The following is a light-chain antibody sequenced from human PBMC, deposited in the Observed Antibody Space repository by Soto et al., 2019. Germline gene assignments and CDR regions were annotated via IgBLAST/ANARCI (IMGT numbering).Light chain of an antibody. Sequence: QSALTQPASVSGSPGQSITISCTGTSSDVGDYNYVSWYQQHPGKAPKLMIYEVSYRPSGVSNRFSGSKSGNTASLTISGLQAEDEADYYCSSYTSSSTFHVFGTATKVTVL. CDR3: SSYTSSSTFHV. J-gene: IGLJ1*01. CDR1: SSDVGDYNY. CDR2: EVS. V-gene: IGLV2-14*01.